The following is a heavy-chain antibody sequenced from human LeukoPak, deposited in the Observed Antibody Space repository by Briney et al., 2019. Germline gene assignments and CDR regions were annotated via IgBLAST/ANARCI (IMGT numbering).Heavy chain of an antibody. Sequence: PSQTLSLTCTVSGGSLSSGSYYGSWIRQPAGKGLEWIGRIYTSGSTNYNPSLKSRVTISVDTSKNQLSLKLSSVTAADTAVYFCARGVISSWSYYFDYWGQGTLVTVSS. J-gene: IGHJ4*02. CDR2: IYTSGST. D-gene: IGHD6-13*01. CDR1: GGSLSSGSYY. CDR3: ARGVISSWSYYFDY. V-gene: IGHV4-61*02.